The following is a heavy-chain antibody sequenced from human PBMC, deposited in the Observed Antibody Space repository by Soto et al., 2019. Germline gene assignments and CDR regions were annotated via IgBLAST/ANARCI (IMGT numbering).Heavy chain of an antibody. CDR3: ARAEGYCSSSSCYLYYGLDV. CDR2: ISYDGSNK. J-gene: IGHJ6*02. D-gene: IGHD2-2*01. CDR1: GFTFSTYS. Sequence: QVQLVESGGGVVQPGRSLRLSCAASGFTFSTYSIHWVRQAPGKGLEWVAVISYDGSNKYYADSVKGRFTISRDNSKNTLNLKMTSLIAEDTAVYYCARAEGYCSSSSCYLYYGLDVWGQGTPVTV. V-gene: IGHV3-30-3*01.